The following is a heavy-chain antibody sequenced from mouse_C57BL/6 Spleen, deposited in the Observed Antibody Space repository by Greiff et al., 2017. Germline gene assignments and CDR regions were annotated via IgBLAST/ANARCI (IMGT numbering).Heavy chain of an antibody. D-gene: IGHD1-1*01. CDR3: TRSATVVACDYAMDY. Sequence: VQLQQSGAELVRPGASVTLSCKASGYTFTDYEMHWVKQTPVHGLEWIGAIDPETGGTAYNQKFKGKAILTADKSSSTAYMELRSLTSEDSAVYYCTRSATVVACDYAMDYWGQGTSVTVSS. J-gene: IGHJ4*01. CDR2: IDPETGGT. V-gene: IGHV1-15*01. CDR1: GYTFTDYE.